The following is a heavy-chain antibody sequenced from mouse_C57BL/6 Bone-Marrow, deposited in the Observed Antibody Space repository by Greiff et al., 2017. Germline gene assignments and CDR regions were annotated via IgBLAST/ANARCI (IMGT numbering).Heavy chain of an antibody. D-gene: IGHD1-1*01. CDR2: IHPNSGST. CDR1: GYTFTSYW. Sequence: QVQLQQPGAELVKPGASVQLSCKASGYTFTSYWMHWVKQRPGQGLEWIGMIHPNSGSTNYNEKFKSKATLTVDKSSSTAYMQLSSLTSEDSAVYYCARLLRGRLAWFAYWGQGTLVTVSA. V-gene: IGHV1-64*01. J-gene: IGHJ3*01. CDR3: ARLLRGRLAWFAY.